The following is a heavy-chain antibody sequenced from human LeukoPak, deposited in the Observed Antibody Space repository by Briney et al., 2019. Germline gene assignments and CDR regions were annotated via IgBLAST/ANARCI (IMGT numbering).Heavy chain of an antibody. Sequence: GGSLRLSCAASGFTFDDYGMNWVRQAPGKGLVWVSRINSDGSSTSYADSVKGRFTISRDNAKNTLYLQMNSLRAEDTAVYYCARDHLSSGSSPDYYYYYYMDVWGKGTTVTISS. J-gene: IGHJ6*03. CDR3: ARDHLSSGSSPDYYYYYYMDV. V-gene: IGHV3-74*01. D-gene: IGHD6-19*01. CDR1: GFTFDDYG. CDR2: INSDGSST.